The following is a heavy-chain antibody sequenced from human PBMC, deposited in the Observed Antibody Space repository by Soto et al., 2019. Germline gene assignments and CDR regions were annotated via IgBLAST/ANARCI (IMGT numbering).Heavy chain of an antibody. CDR3: AKHLGISYSGGLDN. CDR1: GFTFSNYI. V-gene: IGHV3-23*01. CDR2: IHAGGSTT. J-gene: IGHJ4*02. D-gene: IGHD1-26*01. Sequence: EVQLLESGGGLVQPGGSLRLSCAASGFTFSNYIMNWVRQVPGKGLEWVSAIHAGGSTTFYADSVKGRFTISRDDSRNTLYLQMNSLPAGDSAVYYCAKHLGISYSGGLDNWGQGTLITVSS.